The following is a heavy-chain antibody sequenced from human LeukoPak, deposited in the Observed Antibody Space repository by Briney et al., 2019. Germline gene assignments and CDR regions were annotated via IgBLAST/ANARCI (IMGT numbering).Heavy chain of an antibody. J-gene: IGHJ5*02. D-gene: IGHD3-3*01. CDR3: TTDPRFLEWLSEYNWFDP. Sequence: GGSLRLSCAASGFTFSSYAMSWVRQAPGKGLEWVSAISGSGGSTYYADSVKGRFTISRDNSKNTLYLQMNSLKTEDTAVYYCTTDPRFLEWLSEYNWFDPWGQGTLVTVSS. CDR2: ISGSGGST. CDR1: GFTFSSYA. V-gene: IGHV3-23*01.